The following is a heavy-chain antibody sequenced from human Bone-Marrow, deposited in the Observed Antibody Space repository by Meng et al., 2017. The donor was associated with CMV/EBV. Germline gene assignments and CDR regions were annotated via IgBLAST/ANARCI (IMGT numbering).Heavy chain of an antibody. D-gene: IGHD4-11*01. CDR3: ARGRPVTRYRGNYFDY. CDR2: INHSGST. CDR1: GGSFSGYY. Sequence: SETLSLTGAVYGGSFSGYYWSWIRQPPGKGLEWIGEINHSGSTNYNPSLQSRVTISVDTSKNQFSLKLSSVTAGETAVYYCARGRPVTRYRGNYFDYWGQGTLVTVSS. V-gene: IGHV4-34*01. J-gene: IGHJ4*02.